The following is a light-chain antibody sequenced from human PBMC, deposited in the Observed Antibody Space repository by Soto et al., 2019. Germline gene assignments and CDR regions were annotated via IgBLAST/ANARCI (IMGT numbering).Light chain of an antibody. CDR1: QSVSSSY. V-gene: IGKV3-15*01. CDR3: QQYHNWPA. CDR2: GAA. Sequence: EIVLTQSPCTLSLSAGERATLSCRASQSVSSSYLAWYQQKPGQAPRLLIYGAATRATGIPARFSGSGSGTEFTLTISSLKSEDFAVYYCQQYHNWPAFGQGTKVDIK. J-gene: IGKJ1*01.